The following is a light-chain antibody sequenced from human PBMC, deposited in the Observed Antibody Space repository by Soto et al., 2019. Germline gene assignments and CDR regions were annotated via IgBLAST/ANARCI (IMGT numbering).Light chain of an antibody. V-gene: IGKV1-39*01. J-gene: IGKJ1*01. Sequence: DIQMTQSPSSLSASVGVRVTITCRASQSISSYLNWYQQKPGKAPKLLIYAASNLQSGVPSRFSGSESGTDFTLTISMQQPEDLATYYCQQSYSTLGTFGHGTEVEIK. CDR2: AAS. CDR1: QSISSY. CDR3: QQSYSTLGT.